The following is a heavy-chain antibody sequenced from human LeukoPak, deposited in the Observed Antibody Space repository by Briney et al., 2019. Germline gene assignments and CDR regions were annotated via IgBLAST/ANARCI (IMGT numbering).Heavy chain of an antibody. CDR2: INWNGGST. V-gene: IGHV3-20*04. J-gene: IGHJ4*02. Sequence: GESLRLSCAASGFTFDDYGMSWVRQAPGKGLEWVSGINWNGGSTGYADSVKGRFTISRDNAKNSLYLQMNSLRAEDTALYYCARDGYCSGTSCYYFDYWGQGTLVTVSS. CDR1: GFTFDDYG. CDR3: ARDGYCSGTSCYYFDY. D-gene: IGHD2-2*03.